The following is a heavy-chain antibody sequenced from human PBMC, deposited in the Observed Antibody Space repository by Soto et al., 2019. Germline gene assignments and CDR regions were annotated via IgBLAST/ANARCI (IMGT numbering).Heavy chain of an antibody. CDR2: IYYSGST. CDR1: GGSISSSSYY. CDR3: PERRENGVVVVAAKVKEDAIDI. Sequence: SATLSLTCTVSGGSISSSSYYWGWIRQPPGKGLEWIGSIYYSGSTYYNPSLKSRVTISVDTSKNQFPLKLRSVTAAETDVYYCPERRENGVVVVAAKVKEDAIDIWGQGPMGT. J-gene: IGHJ3*02. D-gene: IGHD2-15*01. V-gene: IGHV4-39*01.